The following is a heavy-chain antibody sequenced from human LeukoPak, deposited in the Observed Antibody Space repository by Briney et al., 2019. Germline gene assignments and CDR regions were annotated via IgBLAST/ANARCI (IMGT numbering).Heavy chain of an antibody. J-gene: IGHJ4*02. CDR1: GDSISSSTFY. CDR3: VSSWPRDY. V-gene: IGHV4-39*07. Sequence: SSETLSLTCTVSGDSISSSTFYWGWIRQPPGKGLEWIGTIYYSGSTFYNPSLKSRVTVSVDTSKNQLSLKLSSVTAADTAVYYCVSSWPRDYWGQGTLVTVSS. D-gene: IGHD6-13*01. CDR2: IYYSGST.